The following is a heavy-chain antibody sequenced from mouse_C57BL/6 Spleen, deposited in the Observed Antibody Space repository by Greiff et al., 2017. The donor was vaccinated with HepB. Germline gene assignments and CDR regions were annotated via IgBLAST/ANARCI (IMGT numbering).Heavy chain of an antibody. J-gene: IGHJ2*01. V-gene: IGHV5-16*01. Sequence: DVQLQESEGGLVQPGSSMKLSCTASGFTFSDYYMAWVRQVPEKGLEWVANINYDGSSTYYLDSLKSRFIISRDNAKNILYLQMSSLKSEDTATYYCARGRTTHYYFDYWGQGTTLTVSS. CDR2: INYDGSST. CDR1: GFTFSDYY. D-gene: IGHD5-5*01. CDR3: ARGRTTHYYFDY.